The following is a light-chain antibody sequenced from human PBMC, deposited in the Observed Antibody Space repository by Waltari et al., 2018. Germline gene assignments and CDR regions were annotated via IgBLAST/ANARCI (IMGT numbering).Light chain of an antibody. CDR3: VVWDDSLSGRV. J-gene: IGLJ3*02. Sequence: QSVLTQPPSASGTPGQRVTISCSGSSSNIGSYFVYWYQQLPGTAPKLLIYRNKKRPSGVPDRFSGSTSGTSASLAISGLRSEDEADYYCVVWDDSLSGRVFGGGTKLTVL. V-gene: IGLV1-47*01. CDR1: SSNIGSYF. CDR2: RNK.